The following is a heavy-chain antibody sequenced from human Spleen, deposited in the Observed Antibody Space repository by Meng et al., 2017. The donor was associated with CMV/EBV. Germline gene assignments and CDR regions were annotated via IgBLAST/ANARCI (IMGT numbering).Heavy chain of an antibody. CDR2: ISSSGSTI. Sequence: LSLTCAASGFTFSSYEMNWVRQAPGKGLEWVSYISSSGSTIYYADSVKGRFTISRDNAKNSLYLQMNSLRAEDTAVYYCARARRYSGSWSLFDYWGQGALVTVSS. V-gene: IGHV3-48*03. D-gene: IGHD1-26*01. J-gene: IGHJ4*02. CDR3: ARARRYSGSWSLFDY. CDR1: GFTFSSYE.